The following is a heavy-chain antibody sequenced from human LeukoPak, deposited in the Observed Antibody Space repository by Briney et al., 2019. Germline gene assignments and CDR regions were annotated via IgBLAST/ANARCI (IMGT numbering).Heavy chain of an antibody. CDR1: GFTFSSYA. J-gene: IGHJ4*02. CDR2: ISYDGSNK. CDR3: ARGTTLDY. D-gene: IGHD2-2*01. Sequence: GRSLRLSCAASGFTFSSYAMHWVRQAPGKGLEWVAVISYDGSNKYYADSVKGRFTISRDNSKNTLYLQMNSLRAEDTAVYYCARGTTLDYWGQGTLVTVSS. V-gene: IGHV3-30*04.